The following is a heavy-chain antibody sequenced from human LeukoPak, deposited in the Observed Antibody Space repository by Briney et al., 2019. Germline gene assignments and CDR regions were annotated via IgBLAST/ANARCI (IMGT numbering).Heavy chain of an antibody. J-gene: IGHJ6*03. V-gene: IGHV3-21*01. D-gene: IGHD3-10*01. Sequence: GGSLRLSCAVSKFTFSTYSMNWVRQAPGKGLEWVSFISTSSRHIYYADSVKGRFTISRDNAKNSLYLQMNSLRAEDTAVYFCARVNGSGTYRRFYYSHMDVWGKGTTVTVSS. CDR3: ARVNGSGTYRRFYYSHMDV. CDR1: KFTFSTYS. CDR2: ISTSSRHI.